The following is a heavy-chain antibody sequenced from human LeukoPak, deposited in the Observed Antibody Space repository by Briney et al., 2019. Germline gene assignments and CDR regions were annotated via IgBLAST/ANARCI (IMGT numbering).Heavy chain of an antibody. V-gene: IGHV4-34*01. J-gene: IGHJ6*03. CDR2: INHSGST. CDR1: GGSFSGYY. Sequence: SETLSLTCAVYGGSFSGYYWSWIRQPPGKGLEWIGEINHSGSTNYNPSLKSRVTISVDTSKNQFSLKLSSVTAADTAVYYCARGPGKDYDILTAYYYYYYMDVWGKGTTVTVSS. D-gene: IGHD3-9*01. CDR3: ARGPGKDYDILTAYYYYYYMDV.